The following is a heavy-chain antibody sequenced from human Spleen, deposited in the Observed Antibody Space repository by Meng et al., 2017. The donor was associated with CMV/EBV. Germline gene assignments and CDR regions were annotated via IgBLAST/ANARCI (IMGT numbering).Heavy chain of an antibody. J-gene: IGHJ5*02. V-gene: IGHV4-34*01. CDR3: ARVIVVVSAARWAQLNWFDP. CDR1: GGSHSGYY. D-gene: IGHD2-2*01. CDR2: INHSGST. Sequence: QVLLQHWDARLWNPWETLTLTCAGYGGSHSGYYWSWISEPPGKGLEWIGEINHSGSTNDNPSLKSRDAISVDTSKNLFSLKLSAVTAADTAVYYCARVIVVVSAARWAQLNWFDPWGQGTLVTVSS.